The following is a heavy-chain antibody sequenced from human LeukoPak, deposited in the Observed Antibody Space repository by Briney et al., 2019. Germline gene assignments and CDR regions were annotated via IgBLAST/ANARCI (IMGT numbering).Heavy chain of an antibody. CDR3: ARRTPYSGYDHFDY. V-gene: IGHV5-51*01. D-gene: IGHD5-12*01. CDR1: GYIYTSYW. CDR2: IYSGDSET. Sequence: GECLKSPCKGSGYIYTSYWIRWGLQMAATRGEWRGGIYSGDSETRYSPSFQGPLTISADKSISTAYLQWSSLKASDPAMYFCARRTPYSGYDHFDYWGQGTLVTVSS. J-gene: IGHJ4*02.